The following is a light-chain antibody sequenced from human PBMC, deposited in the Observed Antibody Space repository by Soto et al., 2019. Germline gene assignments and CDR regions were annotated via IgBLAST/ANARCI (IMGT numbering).Light chain of an antibody. J-gene: IGKJ5*01. CDR1: QSVSSSY. CDR3: QQYGSSPPIP. Sequence: EIALTQCPGTLSLSPGERATLSCRAIQSVSSSYLAWYQQKPGQAPRLLIYGASSRATGIPDRFSGSGSGTDFTLTISRLEPEDFAVYYCQQYGSSPPIPFGQGTRLAIK. CDR2: GAS. V-gene: IGKV3-20*01.